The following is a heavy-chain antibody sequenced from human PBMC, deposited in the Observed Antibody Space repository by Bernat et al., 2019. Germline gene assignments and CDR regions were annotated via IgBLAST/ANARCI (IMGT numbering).Heavy chain of an antibody. D-gene: IGHD2-21*01. J-gene: IGHJ6*02. CDR3: ARGAVVSLHSMGYYGMDV. CDR2: IYTSGST. Sequence: QVQLQESGPGLVKPSETLSLTCTVSGGSISSYYWSWIRQPAGKGLEWVGRIYTSGSTNYNPSLKSRVTMSVDTSKNQFSLKLSSVTAADTAVYYCARGAVVSLHSMGYYGMDVWGQGTTVTVSS. CDR1: GGSISSYY. V-gene: IGHV4-4*07.